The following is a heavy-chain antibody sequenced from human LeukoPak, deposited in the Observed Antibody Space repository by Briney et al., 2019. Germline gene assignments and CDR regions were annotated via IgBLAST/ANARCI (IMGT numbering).Heavy chain of an antibody. CDR2: IYHSGST. CDR1: GYSISSGYY. V-gene: IGHV4-38-2*01. D-gene: IGHD3-3*01. J-gene: IGHJ6*03. CDR3: ATLANYDFWSGPYYYYMDV. Sequence: SETLSLTCAVSGYSISSGYYWGWIRQPPGKGLEWIGSIYHSGSTYYNPSLKSRVTISVDTSKNQFSLKLGSVTAADTAVYYCATLANYDFWSGPYYYYMDVWGKGTTVTVSS.